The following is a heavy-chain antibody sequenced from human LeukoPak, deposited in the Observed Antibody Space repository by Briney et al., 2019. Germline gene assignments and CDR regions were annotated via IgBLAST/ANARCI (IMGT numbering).Heavy chain of an antibody. CDR2: IYYSGST. Sequence: SETLSLTCTVSGGSISSSSYYWGWIRQPPGKGLERIGSIYYSGSTYYNPSLKSRVTISVDTSKNQFSLKLSSVTAADTAVYYCARPAYSGSYPFDYWGQGTLVTVSS. V-gene: IGHV4-39*01. D-gene: IGHD1-26*01. J-gene: IGHJ4*02. CDR1: GGSISSSSYY. CDR3: ARPAYSGSYPFDY.